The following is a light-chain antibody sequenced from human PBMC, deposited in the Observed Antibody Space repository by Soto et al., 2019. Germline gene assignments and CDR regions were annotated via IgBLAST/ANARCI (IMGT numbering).Light chain of an antibody. CDR2: GAS. J-gene: IGKJ1*01. V-gene: IGKV3-20*01. Sequence: EIVLTQSPGTLSLSPGDRGTLSCRASQTVSSNDLAWYQQKPGQAPRLLIYGASNRTSGIPDRFSGSGSGTDFILTISRLEPEDFAVYYCHQYGSSPETFGQGTKGDIK. CDR3: HQYGSSPET. CDR1: QTVSSND.